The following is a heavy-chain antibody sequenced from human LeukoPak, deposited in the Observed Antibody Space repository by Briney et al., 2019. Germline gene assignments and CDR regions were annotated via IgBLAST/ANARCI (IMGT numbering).Heavy chain of an antibody. CDR2: IYSGGGT. D-gene: IGHD3-10*01. Sequence: PGGSLRLSCAASGFIVSSNHMSWVRQAPGKGLEWVSVIYSGGGTYYADSVKGRFTISRDNSKNTLYLQMNSLRAEDTAVYYCAKVEVTMVRGVILPHFDYWGQGTLVTVSS. J-gene: IGHJ4*02. CDR3: AKVEVTMVRGVILPHFDY. CDR1: GFIVSSNH. V-gene: IGHV3-53*01.